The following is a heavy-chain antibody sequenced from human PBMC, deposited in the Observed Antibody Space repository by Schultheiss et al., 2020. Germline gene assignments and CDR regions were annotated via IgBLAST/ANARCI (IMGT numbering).Heavy chain of an antibody. CDR3: ARISRGVATIYFDY. CDR2: IYWDDDK. J-gene: IGHJ4*02. D-gene: IGHD5-12*01. Sequence: SGPTLVKPTQTLTLTCTFSGFSLSTSGVGVGWIRQPPGKALEWLALIYWDDDKRYSPSLKSRLTISKDTSKSQVVLTMTNMDPVDTATYYCARISRGVATIYFDYWGQGTLVTVSS. V-gene: IGHV2-5*02. CDR1: GFSLSTSGVG.